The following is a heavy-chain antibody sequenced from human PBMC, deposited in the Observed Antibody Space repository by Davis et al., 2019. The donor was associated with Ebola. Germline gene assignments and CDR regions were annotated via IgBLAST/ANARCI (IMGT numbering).Heavy chain of an antibody. CDR3: ARQKCISPSCYGSYFDF. J-gene: IGHJ4*02. V-gene: IGHV5-51*01. Sequence: GESLKISCKDSGNSFTSHWIGWVRQMPGKGLEWMGIIYTGDSETRYSPSFQGQVTISADKSINTAYLHWSNLKASDTAMYYCARQKCISPSCYGSYFDFWGQGTLVTVSS. CDR1: GNSFTSHW. D-gene: IGHD2-2*01. CDR2: IYTGDSET.